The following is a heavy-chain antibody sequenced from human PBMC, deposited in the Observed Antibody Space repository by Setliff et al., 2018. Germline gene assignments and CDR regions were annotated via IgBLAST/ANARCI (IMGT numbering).Heavy chain of an antibody. D-gene: IGHD6-13*01. CDR2: INTGGGSS. CDR3: ARAGLASAGRKGVFDY. J-gene: IGHJ4*02. V-gene: IGHV1-46*01. CDR1: GYSLVTHY. Sequence: ASVKVSCKASGYSLVTHYMHWVRQASGQGLEWMGLINTGGGSSSYAPKFQGRVTMTRDTSTSTVYMEMNILGSEDTAVYFCARAGLASAGRKGVFDYWGQGTLVTVSS.